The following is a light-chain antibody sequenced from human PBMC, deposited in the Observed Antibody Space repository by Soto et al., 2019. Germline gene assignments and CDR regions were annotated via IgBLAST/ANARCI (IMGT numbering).Light chain of an antibody. CDR1: QDISSY. Sequence: IQLTQSPSSLSVSVGDRVTITCRASQDISSYLGWYQQKPGKAPKLLIYAASTLQRGVPSRFSGSGSGTDFTLTISSLQPEDFATYYCQQLNTYPSTFGGGTKVEIQ. CDR3: QQLNTYPST. V-gene: IGKV1-9*01. CDR2: AAS. J-gene: IGKJ4*01.